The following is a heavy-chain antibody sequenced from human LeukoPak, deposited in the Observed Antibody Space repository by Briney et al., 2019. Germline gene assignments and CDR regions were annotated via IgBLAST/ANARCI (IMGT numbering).Heavy chain of an antibody. CDR1: GGSISSSSYY. CDR3: ARVTMIVVVNWFDP. J-gene: IGHJ5*02. D-gene: IGHD3-22*01. Sequence: SETLSLTCTVSGGSISSSSYYWGWIRQPPGKGLEWIGSIYYSGSTYYNPSLKSRVTISADTSKNQFSLKLSSVTAADTAVYYCARVTMIVVVNWFDPWGQGTLVTVSS. CDR2: IYYSGST. V-gene: IGHV4-39*01.